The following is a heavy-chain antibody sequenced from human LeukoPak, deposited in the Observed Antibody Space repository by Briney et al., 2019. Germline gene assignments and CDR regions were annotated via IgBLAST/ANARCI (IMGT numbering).Heavy chain of an antibody. V-gene: IGHV3-30-3*01. CDR2: ISYDGSNK. Sequence: PGGSLRLSCAASGFTFSSYAMRWVRQAPGKGLEWVAVISYDGSNKYYADSVKGRFTLSRDNSKNTLYLQMNSLTVEDTAVYYCARSQSSSLIDYWGQGTLVTVSS. CDR1: GFTFSSYA. CDR3: ARSQSSSLIDY. J-gene: IGHJ4*02. D-gene: IGHD6-13*01.